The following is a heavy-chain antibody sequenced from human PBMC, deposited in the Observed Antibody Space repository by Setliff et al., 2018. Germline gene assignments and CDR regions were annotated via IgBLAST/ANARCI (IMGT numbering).Heavy chain of an antibody. D-gene: IGHD6-19*01. CDR1: GFTFSTYR. CDR3: ATSDWYAAFDH. Sequence: QSGGSLRLSCAASGFTFSTYRMHWVRQAPGKGLEWVAVILDDGVKKYHADSVKGRFTISRDNARNSVYLQMNSLRAEDAAVYYCATSDWYAAFDHWGQGTLVTISS. CDR2: ILDDGVKK. V-gene: IGHV3-33*03. J-gene: IGHJ4*02.